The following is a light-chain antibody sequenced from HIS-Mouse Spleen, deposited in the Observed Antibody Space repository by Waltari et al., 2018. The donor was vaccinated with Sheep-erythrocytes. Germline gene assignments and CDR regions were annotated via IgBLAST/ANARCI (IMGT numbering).Light chain of an antibody. CDR2: DVS. J-gene: IGLJ1*01. CDR1: SSDVGGYNH. Sequence: QSALTQPRFVSGSPGQSVPISFTGTSSDVGGYNHFFWYQPHPSKAPKLMIYDVSKRPSGVPVRFSGSKSGNTASLTISGLQAEDEADYYCCSYAGSYNHVFATGTKVTVL. V-gene: IGLV2-11*01. CDR3: CSYAGSYNHV.